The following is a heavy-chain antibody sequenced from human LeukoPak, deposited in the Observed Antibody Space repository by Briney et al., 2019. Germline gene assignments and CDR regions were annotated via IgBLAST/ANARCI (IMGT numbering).Heavy chain of an antibody. CDR3: ARGGGFYYGCDY. CDR2: ISGYNGNT. J-gene: IGHJ4*02. CDR1: GYTFTSYD. D-gene: IGHD3-10*01. V-gene: IGHV1-18*01. Sequence: ASVKVSCKTSGYTFTSYDITWVQQAPGQGLEWMGWISGYNGNTNYAQKLQGRVTMTTDTSTSTAYMKLRSLISDDTAVYYCARGGGFYYGCDYWGQGTLVTVSS.